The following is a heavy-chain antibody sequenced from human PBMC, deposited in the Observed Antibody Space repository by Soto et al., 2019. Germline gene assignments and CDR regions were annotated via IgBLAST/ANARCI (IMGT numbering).Heavy chain of an antibody. D-gene: IGHD1-1*01. Sequence: QVQLAQSGAEVKKPGSSVKISCTASGVTFNNYTFTWVRRAPGQGLEWMGRVIPLLDASNYAEKFQDRVTITADRSTSTVYMELSGLRSDDSAIYYCASGKSQTSQDRMGFYYYIDVWGKGTTVTVSS. V-gene: IGHV1-69*08. CDR3: ASGKSQTSQDRMGFYYYIDV. CDR1: GVTFNNYT. J-gene: IGHJ6*03. CDR2: VIPLLDAS.